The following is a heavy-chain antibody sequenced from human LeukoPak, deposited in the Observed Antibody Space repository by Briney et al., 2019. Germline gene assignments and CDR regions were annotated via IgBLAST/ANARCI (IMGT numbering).Heavy chain of an antibody. CDR1: AFTFNSCS. V-gene: IGHV3-23*01. J-gene: IGHJ5*02. Sequence: GGSLRLSCAASAFTFNSCSMTWVSQAPGKGLEWVSVISGGGDTTYYSDSVKGRFTISRDNSKNTLYLQMNSLRAEDTAVYYCAKDSRTPWFDPWGQGTLVTVSS. CDR3: AKDSRTPWFDP. D-gene: IGHD6-13*01. CDR2: ISGGGDTT.